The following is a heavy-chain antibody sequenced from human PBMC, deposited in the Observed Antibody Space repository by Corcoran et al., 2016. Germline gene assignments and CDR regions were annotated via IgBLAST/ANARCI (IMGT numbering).Heavy chain of an antibody. V-gene: IGHV2-26*01. J-gene: IGHJ5*02. CDR1: GFSLSNARMG. CDR3: VRTLAPILRLQGRASSDWFGP. D-gene: IGHD3-3*01. CDR2: IFSNDET. Sequence: QVTLKESGPVLVKPTETLTLTCTVSGFSLSNARMGVSWIRQPPGKALEWLAHIFSNDETSYSTSLKIRLNISKDTSNSQVVLTMNNMDPVDKTTNYCVRTLAPILRLQGRASSDWFGPWGQGTLVTVSS.